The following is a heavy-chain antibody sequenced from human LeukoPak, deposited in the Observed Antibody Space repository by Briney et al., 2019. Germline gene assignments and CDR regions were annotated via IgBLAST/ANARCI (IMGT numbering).Heavy chain of an antibody. CDR3: ARGMVPAATWFDP. V-gene: IGHV3-53*01. Sequence: HPGGSLRLSCAASGFTFSSYWMSWVRQAPGKGLEWVSLIYSGGSTYYADSVKGRFTISRDNSKNTLYLQMNSLRAEDTAVYYCARGMVPAATWFDPWGQGTLVTVSS. D-gene: IGHD2-2*01. J-gene: IGHJ5*02. CDR2: IYSGGST. CDR1: GFTFSSYW.